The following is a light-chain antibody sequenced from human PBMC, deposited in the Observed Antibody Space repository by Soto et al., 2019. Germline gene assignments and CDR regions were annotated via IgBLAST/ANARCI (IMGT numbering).Light chain of an antibody. CDR1: QSVSSY. J-gene: IGKJ2*01. V-gene: IGKV3-11*01. CDR2: DAS. Sequence: EIVLTQSPATLSLSPGERATLSCRASQSVSSYLAWYQQKPGQAPRLLIYDASNRATGIPARFSGSGSGTDFTLTISSLEPDDFAVYYCQQSSNWPPYTFGQGTKLEIK. CDR3: QQSSNWPPYT.